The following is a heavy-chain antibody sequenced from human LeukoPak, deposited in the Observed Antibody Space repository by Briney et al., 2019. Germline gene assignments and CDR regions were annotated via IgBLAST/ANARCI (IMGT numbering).Heavy chain of an antibody. CDR1: GFTFSNYG. Sequence: GGSLRLSCAASGFTFSNYGMHWVRQAPGKGLEWVAIIWYDGSDKYYADSVKGRFTVSRDNSKNTGYLQINSLRAENTAVYYSARDRGTTVTTRDCGYFAYWGQGTLVTVSS. J-gene: IGHJ4*02. CDR2: IWYDGSDK. V-gene: IGHV3-33*01. CDR3: ARDRGTTVTTRDCGYFAY. D-gene: IGHD4-17*01.